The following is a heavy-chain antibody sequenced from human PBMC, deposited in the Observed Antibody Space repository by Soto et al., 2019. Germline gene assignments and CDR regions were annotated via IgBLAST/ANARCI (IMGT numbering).Heavy chain of an antibody. Sequence: GGSLRLSCAASGFTFSNAWMSWVRQAPGKGLEWVGRIKNKTDGGTIDYAAPVKGRFIISRHDSENTLYLQMNSLKTEDSAVYFCTVTYYDFWSRGYWGQGTLVTVSS. CDR3: TVTYYDFWSRGY. D-gene: IGHD3-3*01. CDR2: IKNKTDGGTI. V-gene: IGHV3-15*01. J-gene: IGHJ4*02. CDR1: GFTFSNAW.